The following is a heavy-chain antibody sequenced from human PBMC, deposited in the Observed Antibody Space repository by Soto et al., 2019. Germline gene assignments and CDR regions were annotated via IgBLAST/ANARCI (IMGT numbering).Heavy chain of an antibody. CDR3: ASTLLVNYAILPPGRTYFDY. V-gene: IGHV3-48*02. J-gene: IGHJ4*02. D-gene: IGHD3-9*01. CDR1: GFTFSSYS. Sequence: PGGSLRLSRAASGFTFSSYSMNWVRQAPGEGLEWGSYISSSSSTIYYADSVKGRFTISRDNAKNSLYLQMNSLRDEDTAVYYCASTLLVNYAILPPGRTYFDYWGQGILVTVSS. CDR2: ISSSSSTI.